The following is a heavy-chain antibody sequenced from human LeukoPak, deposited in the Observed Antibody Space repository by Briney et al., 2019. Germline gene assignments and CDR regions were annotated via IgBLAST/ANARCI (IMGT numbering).Heavy chain of an antibody. D-gene: IGHD6-19*01. J-gene: IGHJ3*02. CDR3: ASLSQVAAPNMNAFDI. CDR2: ISSSSSYI. Sequence: GGSLRLSCAASGFTFGSYSMNWVCQAPGKGLEWVSSISSSSSYIYYADSVKGRFTISRDNAKNSPYLQMNSLRAEDTAVYYCASLSQVAAPNMNAFDIWGQGTMVTVSS. CDR1: GFTFGSYS. V-gene: IGHV3-21*01.